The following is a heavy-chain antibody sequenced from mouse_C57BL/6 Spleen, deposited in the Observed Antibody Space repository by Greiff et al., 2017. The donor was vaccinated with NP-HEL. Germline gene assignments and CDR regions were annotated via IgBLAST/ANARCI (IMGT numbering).Heavy chain of an antibody. D-gene: IGHD1-1*01. J-gene: IGHJ4*01. CDR2: IHPNSGST. CDR1: GYTFTSYW. V-gene: IGHV1-64*01. CDR3: ARSYYYGRGDYYAMDY. Sequence: QVQLQQPGAELVKPGASVKLSCKASGYTFTSYWMHWVKQRPGQGLEWIGMIHPNSGSTNYNEKFKSKATLTVDKSSSTAYMQLSSLTSEDSAVYYCARSYYYGRGDYYAMDYWGKGTSVTVSS.